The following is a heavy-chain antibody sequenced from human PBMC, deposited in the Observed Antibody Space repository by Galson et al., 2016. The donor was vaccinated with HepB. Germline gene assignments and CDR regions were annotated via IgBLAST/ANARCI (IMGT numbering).Heavy chain of an antibody. CDR2: IDTAGGT. CDR1: GFTFSSYD. J-gene: IGHJ6*02. CDR3: VREILLVVGYYGMDV. Sequence: SLRLSCAASGFTFSSYDMHWVRQATGKGLERVSGIDTAGGTSYLGSVKGRFTISRENAKNSLYLQMNSLRVGDTAVYYCVREILLVVGYYGMDVWGQGTTVTVSS. V-gene: IGHV3-13*01. D-gene: IGHD5-18*01.